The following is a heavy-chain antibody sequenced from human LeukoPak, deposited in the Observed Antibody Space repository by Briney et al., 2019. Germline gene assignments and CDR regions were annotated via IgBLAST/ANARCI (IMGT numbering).Heavy chain of an antibody. CDR1: GGSISSSSYY. J-gene: IGHJ6*03. V-gene: IGHV4-39*07. CDR3: ARDVAGSSSQDYYMDV. CDR2: IYYSGST. D-gene: IGHD6-6*01. Sequence: PSETLSLTCTVSGGSISSSSYYWGWIRQPPGKGLEWIGSIYYSGSTYYNPSLKRRVTISVDTSKNQFSLKLSSVTAADTAVYYCARDVAGSSSQDYYMDVWSKGTTVTVSS.